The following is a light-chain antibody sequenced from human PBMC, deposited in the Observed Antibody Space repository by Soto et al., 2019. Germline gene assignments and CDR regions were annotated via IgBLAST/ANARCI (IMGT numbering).Light chain of an antibody. CDR2: DVS. J-gene: IGKJ5*01. Sequence: DIQMTQSPPSLSVSVGDRVTITCQASQDISNYLHWFQHKPGKAPQLLIFDVSNLQTGVPSRFSGGGSGTDFALTISSLEPEDIATYYCQQYDSLPLTFGQGTRLEIK. CDR3: QQYDSLPLT. V-gene: IGKV1-33*01. CDR1: QDISNY.